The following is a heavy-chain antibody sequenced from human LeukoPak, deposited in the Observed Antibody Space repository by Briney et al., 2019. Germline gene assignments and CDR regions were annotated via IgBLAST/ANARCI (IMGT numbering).Heavy chain of an antibody. CDR1: GYKFTGYY. V-gene: IGHV1-2*02. Sequence: ASVKVSCKASGYKFTGYYMHWVRQAPGQGLEWMGWINPNSGDSHHAQKFQGRVTMTRDTSTSTVYMELSSLRSEDTAVYYCARLHDYYWYFDLWGRGTLVTVSS. D-gene: IGHD5-12*01. CDR2: INPNSGDS. J-gene: IGHJ2*01. CDR3: ARLHDYYWYFDL.